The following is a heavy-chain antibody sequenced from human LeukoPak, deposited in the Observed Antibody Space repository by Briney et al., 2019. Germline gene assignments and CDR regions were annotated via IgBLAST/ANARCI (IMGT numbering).Heavy chain of an antibody. CDR1: GCTFTGYY. V-gene: IGHV1-2*02. J-gene: IGHJ4*02. CDR3: ARSTRYNWNYVGY. Sequence: ASVKVSCKASGCTFTGYYMHWLRQAPGQGLEWMGWINPNSGGTNYAQKFQGRVTMTRDTSISTAYMELSRLRSDDTAVYYCARSTRYNWNYVGYWGQGTLVTVSS. CDR2: INPNSGGT. D-gene: IGHD1-20*01.